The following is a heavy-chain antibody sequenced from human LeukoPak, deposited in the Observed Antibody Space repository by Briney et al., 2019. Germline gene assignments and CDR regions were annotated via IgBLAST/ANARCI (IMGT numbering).Heavy chain of an antibody. CDR2: IYYSGST. CDR1: GGSISSSSYY. J-gene: IGHJ6*03. Sequence: SETLSLTCTVSGGSISSSSYYWGWIRQPPGKGPEWIGSIYYSGSTYYNPSLKSRVTISVDTSKNQFSLKLSSVTAADTAVYYCARVVEYYYYMDVWGKGATVTVSS. D-gene: IGHD2-15*01. V-gene: IGHV4-39*01. CDR3: ARVVEYYYYMDV.